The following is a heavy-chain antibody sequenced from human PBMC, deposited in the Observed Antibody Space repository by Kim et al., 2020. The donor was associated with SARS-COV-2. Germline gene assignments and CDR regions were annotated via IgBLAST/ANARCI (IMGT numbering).Heavy chain of an antibody. D-gene: IGHD3-10*01. Sequence: GGSLRLSCAASGFTFSSYAMSWVRQAPGKGLEWVSAISGSGGSTYYADSVKGRFTISRDNSKNTLYLQMNSLRAEDTAVYYCAKDSPTYYYGSGSYSGGWFDPWGQGTLVTVSS. V-gene: IGHV3-23*01. CDR3: AKDSPTYYYGSGSYSGGWFDP. CDR1: GFTFSSYA. CDR2: ISGSGGST. J-gene: IGHJ5*02.